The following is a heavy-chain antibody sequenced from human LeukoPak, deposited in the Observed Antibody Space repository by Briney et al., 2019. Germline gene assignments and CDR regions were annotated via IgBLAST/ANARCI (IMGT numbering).Heavy chain of an antibody. V-gene: IGHV4-34*01. CDR3: ARHPFSTMDPARRYWYLDL. D-gene: IGHD2/OR15-2a*01. CDR2: INHSGST. Sequence: PSETLSLTCAVYGGSFSGYYWSWIRQPPGKGLEWIGEINHSGSTNYNPSLKSRVTISVDTSKNQFSLKLSSVTAADTAVYYCARHPFSTMDPARRYWYLDLWGRGTLVTVSS. CDR1: GGSFSGYY. J-gene: IGHJ2*01.